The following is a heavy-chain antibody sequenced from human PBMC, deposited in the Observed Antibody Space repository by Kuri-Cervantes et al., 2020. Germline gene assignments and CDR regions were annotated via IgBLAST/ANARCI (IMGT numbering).Heavy chain of an antibody. CDR2: ISWNSGSI. J-gene: IGHJ4*02. CDR3: ARLQQELGLGYFDY. D-gene: IGHD6-13*01. Sequence: SLKISCAASGFTFDDYAMRWVRQAPGKGLEWVSGISWNSGSIGYADSVKGRFTISRDNAKNSLYLQMNSLRAEDTAVYYCARLQQELGLGYFDYWGQGTLGTVSS. CDR1: GFTFDDYA. V-gene: IGHV3-9*01.